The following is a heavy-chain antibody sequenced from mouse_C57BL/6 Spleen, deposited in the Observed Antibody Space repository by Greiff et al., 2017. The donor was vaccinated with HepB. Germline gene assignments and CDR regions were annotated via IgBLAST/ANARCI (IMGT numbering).Heavy chain of an antibody. J-gene: IGHJ2*01. D-gene: IGHD2-1*01. CDR3: ARQEGNHYFDY. V-gene: IGHV5-6*01. CDR1: GFTFSSYG. Sequence: EVKLVESGGDLVKPGGSLKLSCAASGFTFSSYGMSWVRQTPDKRLEWVATISSGGSYTYYPDSVKGRFTIYRDNAKNTLYLQMSSLKSEDTAMYYCARQEGNHYFDYWGQGTTLTVSS. CDR2: ISSGGSYT.